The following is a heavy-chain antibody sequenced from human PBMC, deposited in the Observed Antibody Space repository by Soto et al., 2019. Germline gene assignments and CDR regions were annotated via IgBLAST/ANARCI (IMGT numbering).Heavy chain of an antibody. J-gene: IGHJ6*02. CDR2: INHSGST. V-gene: IGHV4-34*01. CDR1: GGSFSGYY. D-gene: IGHD3-3*01. CDR3: ARRGGAPYDFSSGYYPDYYYYYGMDV. Sequence: SAILSLACAVYGGSFSGYYWSWIRQPPGKGLEWIGEINHSGSTNYNPSLKSRVTISVDTSKNQFSLKLSSVTAADTAVYYCARRGGAPYDFSSGYYPDYYYYYGMDVWGQGTTVTVSS.